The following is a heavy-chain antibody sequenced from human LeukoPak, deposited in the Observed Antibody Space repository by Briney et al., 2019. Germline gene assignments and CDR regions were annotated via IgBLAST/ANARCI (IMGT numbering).Heavy chain of an antibody. D-gene: IGHD1-26*01. V-gene: IGHV3-30*18. CDR1: GFTFSSYG. Sequence: GGSLRLSCAASGFTFSSYGIHWVRKAPGKGLEWVAVISNDGSNKYYADSVKGRFTISRDNSKNTLYLQMNSLRAEDTAVYYCAKETGRWELEWGQGTLVTVSS. CDR2: ISNDGSNK. J-gene: IGHJ4*02. CDR3: AKETGRWELE.